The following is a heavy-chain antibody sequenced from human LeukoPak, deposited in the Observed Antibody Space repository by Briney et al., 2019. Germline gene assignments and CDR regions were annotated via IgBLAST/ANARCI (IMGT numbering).Heavy chain of an antibody. V-gene: IGHV3-53*01. Sequence: PGGSLRLSCAASGFTVSSNYMSWVRQAPGKGLEWVSVIYSGGSTYYADSVKGRFTISRDNSKNTLYLQMNSLRAEDTAVYYCAKSTTVTTSDYWGQGTLVTVSS. J-gene: IGHJ4*02. CDR2: IYSGGST. D-gene: IGHD4-17*01. CDR1: GFTVSSNY. CDR3: AKSTTVTTSDY.